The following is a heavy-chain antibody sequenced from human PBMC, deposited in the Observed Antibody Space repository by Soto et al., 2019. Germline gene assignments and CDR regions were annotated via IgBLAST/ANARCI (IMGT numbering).Heavy chain of an antibody. Sequence: QVQLQESGPGLVKPSQTLSLTCTVSGGSISSGGYYWSWIRQHPGKGLEWIGYIYYSGSPYYNPSLKSRVTISVATSKNQFSLKLSSVTAADTAVYYCAREAAGILNWFDPWGQGTLVTVSS. V-gene: IGHV4-31*03. CDR1: GGSISSGGYY. CDR2: IYYSGSP. CDR3: AREAAGILNWFDP. D-gene: IGHD6-25*01. J-gene: IGHJ5*02.